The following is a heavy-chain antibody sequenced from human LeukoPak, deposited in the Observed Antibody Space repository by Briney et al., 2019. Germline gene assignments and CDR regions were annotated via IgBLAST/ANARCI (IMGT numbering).Heavy chain of an antibody. CDR3: AHISYHGSGDY. D-gene: IGHD3-10*01. Sequence: SGPTLVNPTQTLTLTCTFSGFSLTTSGVGVGWIRQPPGKALEWLALIYWDDDKRYSPSLQSRLTITKDTSKDQVVLTMTNMDPVDTATYYCAHISYHGSGDYWGQGTLVTVSS. V-gene: IGHV2-5*02. CDR2: IYWDDDK. J-gene: IGHJ4*02. CDR1: GFSLTTSGVG.